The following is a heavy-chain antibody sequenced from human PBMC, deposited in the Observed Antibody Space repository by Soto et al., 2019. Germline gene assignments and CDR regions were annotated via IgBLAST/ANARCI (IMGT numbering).Heavy chain of an antibody. J-gene: IGHJ4*02. D-gene: IGHD2-15*01. CDR2: VHPYEGTT. CDR1: GFTFTSYP. CDR3: AREYYSSTTCIDY. V-gene: IGHV1-18*04. Sequence: VQLVQSAPEVKRPGASVKVSCKTSGFTFTSYPVSWVRQAPGQGLEWLAWVHPYEGTTKVAHQFRDRLTVTTDTSAATVFMELTRLTSDDTAVYFCAREYYSSTTCIDYWGQGTLVAVSS.